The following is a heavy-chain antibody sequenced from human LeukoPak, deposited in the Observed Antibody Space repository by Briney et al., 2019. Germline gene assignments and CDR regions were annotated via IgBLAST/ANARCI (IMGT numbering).Heavy chain of an antibody. J-gene: IGHJ4*02. CDR3: ARGRYFGYYLY. D-gene: IGHD3-3*01. CDR1: GGSFSGYY. V-gene: IGHV4-34*01. CDR2: INYSGST. Sequence: PSETLSLTCAVYGGSFSGYYWSWIRQPPGKGLEWIGEINYSGSTNYNPSLKSRVTISVDTSKNQFSLKLSSVTAADTAVYYCARGRYFGYYLYWGQGTLVTVSS.